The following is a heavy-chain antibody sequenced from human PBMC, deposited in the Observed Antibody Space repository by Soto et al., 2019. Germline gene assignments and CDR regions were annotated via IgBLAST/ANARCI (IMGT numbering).Heavy chain of an antibody. CDR1: GFTFSSYA. V-gene: IGHV3-23*01. J-gene: IGHJ4*02. D-gene: IGHD3-16*02. CDR2: ISGSGGST. CDR3: AKIGVRINVWGSYRYFDY. Sequence: GGSLRLSCAASGFTFSSYAMSWVRQAPGKGLEWVSAISGSGGSTYYADSVKGRFTISRDNSKNTLYLQMNSLGAEDTAVYYCAKIGVRINVWGSYRYFDYWGQGTLVTVSS.